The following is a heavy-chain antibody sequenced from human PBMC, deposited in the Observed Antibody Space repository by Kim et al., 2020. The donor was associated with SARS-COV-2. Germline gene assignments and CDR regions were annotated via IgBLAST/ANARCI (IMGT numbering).Heavy chain of an antibody. CDR2: INPNSGGT. CDR3: AREITMIVVVIGAFDY. D-gene: IGHD3-22*01. J-gene: IGHJ4*02. V-gene: IGHV1-2*02. CDR1: GYTFTGYY. Sequence: ASVKVSCKASGYTFTGYYMHWVRQAPGQGLEWMGWINPNSGGTNYAQKFQGRVTMTRDTSISTAYMELSRLRSDDTAVYYCAREITMIVVVIGAFDYWGQGTLVTVSS.